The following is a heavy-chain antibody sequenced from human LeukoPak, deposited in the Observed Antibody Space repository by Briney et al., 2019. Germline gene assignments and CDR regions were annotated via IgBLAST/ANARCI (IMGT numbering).Heavy chain of an antibody. V-gene: IGHV4-31*03. CDR1: GGSISSGGYY. Sequence: SQTLSLTCTVSGGSISSGGYYWSWLRQHPGKGLEWIGYIYYSGSTYYNPSLKSRVTISVDTSKNQFSLKLSSVTAADTAVYYCVRGPSSGYYYDYWGQGTLVTVSS. CDR3: VRGPSSGYYYDY. J-gene: IGHJ4*02. CDR2: IYYSGST. D-gene: IGHD3-22*01.